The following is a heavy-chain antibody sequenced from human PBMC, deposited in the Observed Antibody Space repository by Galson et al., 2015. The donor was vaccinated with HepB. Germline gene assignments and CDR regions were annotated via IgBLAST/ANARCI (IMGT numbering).Heavy chain of an antibody. CDR3: ARDRGLCSGGLCSAPDY. CDR1: GYTFTSHS. CDR2: INPHDGST. Sequence: SVKVSCKASGYTFTSHSLFWVRQAPGQGLEWMGIINPHDGSTYYAQKFQGRVSMTRDTSTSTTYMELSPLRSEDTAVFYCARDRGLCSGGLCSAPDYWGQGTLVTVSS. V-gene: IGHV1-46*01. J-gene: IGHJ4*02. D-gene: IGHD2-15*01.